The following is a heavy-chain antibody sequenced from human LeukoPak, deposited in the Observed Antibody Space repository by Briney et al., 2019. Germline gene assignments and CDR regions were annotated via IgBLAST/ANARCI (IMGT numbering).Heavy chain of an antibody. V-gene: IGHV3-30*18. CDR2: ISYDGSNK. CDR3: AKALQRWLHHGPNFDY. D-gene: IGHD5-24*01. J-gene: IGHJ4*02. Sequence: GGSLRLSCAASGFTFSSYGMHWVRQAPGKGLEWVAVISYDGSNKYYEDSVKGRFTISRDNSKNTLYLQMNSLRAEDTAVYYCAKALQRWLHHGPNFDYWGQGTLVTVSS. CDR1: GFTFSSYG.